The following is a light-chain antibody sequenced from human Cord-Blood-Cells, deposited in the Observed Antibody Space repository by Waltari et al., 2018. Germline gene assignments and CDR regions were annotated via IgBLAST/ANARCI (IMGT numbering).Light chain of an antibody. V-gene: IGKV3-15*01. J-gene: IGKJ4*01. CDR2: GPS. Sequence: EIVMTQSPATLSVSPGERATLSCRASQSVSSNLAWYQQTPGQAPRLLIYGPSTRATGIPARFSGSASGAEFTLTICSLQSEDCAVCYCQQYNNWPLTFGGGTKVEIK. CDR1: QSVSSN. CDR3: QQYNNWPLT.